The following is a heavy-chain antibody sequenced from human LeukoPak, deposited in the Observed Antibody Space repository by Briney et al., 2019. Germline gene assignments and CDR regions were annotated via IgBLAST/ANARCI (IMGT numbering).Heavy chain of an antibody. Sequence: GRSLRLSCAASQFTFSDCGMHWVRQAPGKGLEWVALISHDGSNKYYADPAKGRFTISRDNSKNTLYLELNSLRVEDTAVYYCAKDRKWSYYGFDYWGQGTLVTVSS. V-gene: IGHV3-30*18. D-gene: IGHD3-10*01. CDR3: AKDRKWSYYGFDY. CDR2: ISHDGSNK. J-gene: IGHJ4*02. CDR1: QFTFSDCG.